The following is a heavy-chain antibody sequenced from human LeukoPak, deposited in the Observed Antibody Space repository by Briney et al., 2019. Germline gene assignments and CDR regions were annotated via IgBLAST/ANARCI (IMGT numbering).Heavy chain of an antibody. CDR2: ISAYNGNT. CDR3: ARERAVVFDP. D-gene: IGHD6-19*01. J-gene: IGHJ5*02. V-gene: IGHV1-18*01. CDR1: GGTFSSYD. Sequence: ASVKVSCKASGGTFSSYDINWVRQATGQGLEWMGWISAYNGNTNYAQKLQGRVTMTTDTSTSTAYMELRSLRSDDTAVYYCARERAVVFDPWGQGTLVTVSS.